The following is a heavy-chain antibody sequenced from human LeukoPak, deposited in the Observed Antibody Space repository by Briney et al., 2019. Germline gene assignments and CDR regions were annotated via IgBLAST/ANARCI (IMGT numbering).Heavy chain of an antibody. D-gene: IGHD3-10*01. CDR2: INHSGST. V-gene: IGHV4-34*01. CDR3: ARHNIWFGEYLGEDY. CDR1: GGSFSGYY. Sequence: TSETLSLTCAVYGGSFSGYYWSWIRQPPGKGLEWIGEINHSGSTNYNPSLKSRVTISVDTSKNQFSLKLSSVTAADTAVYYCARHNIWFGEYLGEDYWGQGTLVTVSS. J-gene: IGHJ4*02.